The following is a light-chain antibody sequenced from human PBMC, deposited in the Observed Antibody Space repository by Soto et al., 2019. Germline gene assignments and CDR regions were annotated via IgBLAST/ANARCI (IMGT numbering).Light chain of an antibody. CDR3: SSYTSSSTRLYV. CDR2: EVS. V-gene: IGLV2-14*01. CDR1: SSDVGGYNY. Sequence: QSALTQPASVSGSPGQSITISCTGTSSDVGGYNYVSWYQHHPGKAPKLMVYEVSNRPSGVSNRFSGSKSGNTASLTISGLQAEDEADYYCSSYTSSSTRLYVFGSGTKLTVL. J-gene: IGLJ1*01.